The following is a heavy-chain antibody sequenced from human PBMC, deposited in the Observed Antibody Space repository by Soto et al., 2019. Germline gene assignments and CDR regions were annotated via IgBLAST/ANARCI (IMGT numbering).Heavy chain of an antibody. CDR2: IFYRGNT. Sequence: SETLSLTCTVSGGSLTGYYWSWVRQPPGKGLEWIGYIFYRGNTDYNPSLNSRATISLDRAKNQFFLQLSSVAAADSAVYYCARSITRSELYFPNWGQGTLVTVS. D-gene: IGHD1-20*01. CDR3: ARSITRSELYFPN. V-gene: IGHV4-59*01. CDR1: GGSLTGYY. J-gene: IGHJ1*01.